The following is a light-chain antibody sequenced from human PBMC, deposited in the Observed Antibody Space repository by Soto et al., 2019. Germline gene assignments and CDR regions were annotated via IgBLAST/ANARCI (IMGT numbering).Light chain of an antibody. V-gene: IGKV1-5*01. CDR3: QQYNSYSPT. J-gene: IGKJ2*01. CDR1: QSISSW. CDR2: DAS. Sequence: DIQMTQSPSTLSTSVGDRVTITCRASQSISSWLAWYQQKPGKAPKLLIYDASSLESGVPSRFSGSGSGTEFTLTISSRQPDDFATYYCQQYNSYSPTFGQGTNLEIQ.